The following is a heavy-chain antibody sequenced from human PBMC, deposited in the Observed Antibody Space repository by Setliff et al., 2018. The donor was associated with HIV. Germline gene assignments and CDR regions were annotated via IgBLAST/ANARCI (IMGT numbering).Heavy chain of an antibody. J-gene: IGHJ4*02. D-gene: IGHD2-21*01. CDR3: ARLGRAIDDGGSSLRLDF. CDR1: GGSISTYY. V-gene: IGHV4-59*01. CDR2: IYFTGSS. Sequence: PSETLSLTCTVSGGSISTYYWSWIRQPPGKGLEWIGSIYFTGSSDNNPSLKSRVTLSVDTSKHQFSLKLSSVTAADTAVYYCARLGRAIDDGGSSLRLDFWGQGMLVTVSS.